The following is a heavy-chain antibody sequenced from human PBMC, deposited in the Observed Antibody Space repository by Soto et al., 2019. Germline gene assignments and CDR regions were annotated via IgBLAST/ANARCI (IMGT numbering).Heavy chain of an antibody. CDR1: GFTVSSNY. D-gene: IGHD1-1*01. Sequence: PGGSLRLSCAASGFTVSSNYMSWVRQAPGKGLEWVSVIYSGGSTYYADSVKGRFTISRDNSKNTLYLQMNSLRAEDTAVYYCARDSLAANHQPYYYYGMDVWGQGTTVTVSS. V-gene: IGHV3-53*01. CDR2: IYSGGST. CDR3: ARDSLAANHQPYYYYGMDV. J-gene: IGHJ6*02.